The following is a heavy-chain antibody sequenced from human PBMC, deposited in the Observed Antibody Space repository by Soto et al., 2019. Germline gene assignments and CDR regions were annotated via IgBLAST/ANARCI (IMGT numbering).Heavy chain of an antibody. CDR3: ARAKGLLTVTTSWFDP. D-gene: IGHD4-17*01. CDR2: IYRSGST. Sequence: QVRLQESGPGLVKPSQTLTLTCIVSGGSISSGDYYWSWVRQPSGKGLEWIGYIYRSGSTYYNPSLKSRVTISADTSKNQFSLKLSSVTAADTAVYYCARAKGLLTVTTSWFDPWGQGTLVTFSS. V-gene: IGHV4-30-4*01. CDR1: GGSISSGDYY. J-gene: IGHJ5*02.